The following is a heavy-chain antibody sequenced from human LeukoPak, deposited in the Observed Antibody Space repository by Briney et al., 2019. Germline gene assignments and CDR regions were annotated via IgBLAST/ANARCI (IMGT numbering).Heavy chain of an antibody. V-gene: IGHV3-48*01. J-gene: IGHJ6*03. D-gene: IGHD2-2*01. CDR3: ARGEYCSSTSCLSSYYYYMDV. CDR2: ISISSTI. CDR1: GFTFSRYS. Sequence: PGGSLRLSCAASGFTFSRYSMNWVRQAPGKGLEWVSYISISSTIYYADSVKGRFTISRDSATNSLYLQMNSLRAKDTAVYYCARGEYCSSTSCLSSYYYYMDVWGKGTTVTVSS.